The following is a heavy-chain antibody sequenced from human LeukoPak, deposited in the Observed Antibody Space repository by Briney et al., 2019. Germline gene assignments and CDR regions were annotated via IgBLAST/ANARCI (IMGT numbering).Heavy chain of an antibody. CDR3: ARSSVAPVWFDP. D-gene: IGHD5-12*01. V-gene: IGHV4-59*01. CDR1: GGSIRSYY. Sequence: PSETLSLTCTVSGGSIRSYYWSWIRKPPGKGLEWIGYISYSGSTKYNPSLKSRVTISIDTSKNQFSLKVSSVTAADTAVYYCARSSVAPVWFDPWGQGTPVIVSS. J-gene: IGHJ5*02. CDR2: ISYSGST.